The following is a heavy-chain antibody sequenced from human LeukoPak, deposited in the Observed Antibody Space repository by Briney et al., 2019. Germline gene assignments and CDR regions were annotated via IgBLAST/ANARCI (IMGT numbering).Heavy chain of an antibody. CDR2: ISSSSSTI. D-gene: IGHD3-22*01. CDR3: ARDDSSGYDYSPPDY. J-gene: IGHJ4*02. V-gene: IGHV3-48*01. CDR1: GFTFSTYS. Sequence: GGSLRLSCAASGFTFSTYSMNWVRQAPAKGLEWVSYISSSSSTIYYADSVRGRFTISRDNARNSLYLQMNSLRAEDTAVYYCARDDSSGYDYSPPDYWGQGTLVTVSS.